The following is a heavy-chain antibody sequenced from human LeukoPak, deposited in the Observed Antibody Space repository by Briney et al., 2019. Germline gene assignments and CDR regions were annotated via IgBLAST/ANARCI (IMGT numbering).Heavy chain of an antibody. CDR1: GGSFSGYY. V-gene: IGHV4-34*01. Sequence: SETLSLTCAVYGGSFSGYYWSWIRQPPGKGLEWIGEINHSGSTNYNPSLKSRVTISVDTSKNQFSLKLSSVTAADTAVYYCVGFTTGTTGDYWGQGTLVTVSS. CDR2: INHSGST. J-gene: IGHJ4*02. CDR3: VGFTTGTTGDY. D-gene: IGHD1-1*01.